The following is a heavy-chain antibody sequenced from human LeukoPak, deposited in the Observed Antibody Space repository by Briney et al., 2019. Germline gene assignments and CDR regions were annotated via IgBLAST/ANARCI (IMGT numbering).Heavy chain of an antibody. CDR2: ISYDGSNK. D-gene: IGHD3-10*01. J-gene: IGHJ3*02. Sequence: GGSLRLSCAASGFTFSGYGMHWVRQAPGKGLEWVAVISYDGSNKYYADSVKGRFTISRDNLKNTLYLQMNSLRAEDTAVYYCARERGKGAISFDIWGQGTMVTVSS. CDR3: ARERGKGAISFDI. CDR1: GFTFSGYG. V-gene: IGHV3-30*03.